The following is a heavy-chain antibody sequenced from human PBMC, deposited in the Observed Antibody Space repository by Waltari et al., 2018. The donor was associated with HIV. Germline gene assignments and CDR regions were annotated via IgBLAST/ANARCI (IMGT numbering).Heavy chain of an antibody. CDR1: GSTFTGNQ. J-gene: IGHJ3*02. CDR3: ARGPYHYDSSDLGRGALDI. D-gene: IGHD3-22*01. Sequence: QVQLVQSGAEVKKPGASVKVSCKASGSTFTGNQMHWVRQAPRQGLEWMGRISPNSGGTNYAQKFQGRVTMTTDTSISTAYMELSRLRSDDTAVYYCARGPYHYDSSDLGRGALDIWGQGTMVTVSS. V-gene: IGHV1-2*06. CDR2: ISPNSGGT.